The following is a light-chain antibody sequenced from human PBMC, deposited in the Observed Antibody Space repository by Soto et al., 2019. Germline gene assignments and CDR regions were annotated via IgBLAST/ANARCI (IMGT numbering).Light chain of an antibody. J-gene: IGLJ1*01. V-gene: IGLV2-8*01. CDR3: SSYAGSNIF. CDR2: EVS. Sequence: QSALTQPPSASGSPGQSVTISCTGTSSDVGGYNYVSCYQQHPGKAPKLMIYEVSKRPSGVPDRFSGSKSGNTASLTVSGLQAEDEADYYCSSYAGSNIFFGTGTKVIVL. CDR1: SSDVGGYNY.